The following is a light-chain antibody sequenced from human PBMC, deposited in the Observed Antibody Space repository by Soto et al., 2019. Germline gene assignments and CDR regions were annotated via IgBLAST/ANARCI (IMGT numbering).Light chain of an antibody. CDR1: QSISSW. CDR2: DAS. J-gene: IGKJ1*01. V-gene: IGKV1-5*01. CDR3: QQYSSYWT. Sequence: DIQMTQSPSTLSASVGDRVTITCRASQSISSWLAWYQQKPGKAPKLLIYDASSLESGVPSRFSGSGSGTEFTLTISSPQPDDFVTYYCQQYSSYWTFGQGTKVDIK.